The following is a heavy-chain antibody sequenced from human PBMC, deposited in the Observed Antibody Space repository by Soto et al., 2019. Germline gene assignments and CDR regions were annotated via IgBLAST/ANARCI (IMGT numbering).Heavy chain of an antibody. Sequence: QVQLVQSGAEVKKPGASVKVSCKASGYTFTGYYMHWVRQAPGQGLEWMGWINPNSGGTNYAQKFQGRVTITADKSTSTAYMELSSLRSEDTAVYYCATSLRFLEWLGQFPTIYGMDVWGQGTTVTVSS. J-gene: IGHJ6*02. CDR3: ATSLRFLEWLGQFPTIYGMDV. D-gene: IGHD3-3*01. CDR2: INPNSGGT. V-gene: IGHV1-2*02. CDR1: GYTFTGYY.